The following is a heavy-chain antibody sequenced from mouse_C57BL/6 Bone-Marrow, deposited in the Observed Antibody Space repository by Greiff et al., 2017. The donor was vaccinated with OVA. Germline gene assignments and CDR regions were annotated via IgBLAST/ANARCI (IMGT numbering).Heavy chain of an antibody. CDR2: IDPETGGT. J-gene: IGHJ1*03. V-gene: IGHV1-15*01. CDR1: GYTFTDYE. Sequence: QVQLQQSGAELVRPGASVTLSCKASGYTFTDYEMHWVKQTPVPGLEWIGAIDPETGGTAYNPKFKGKAILTADKSSSTAYMELRSLTSEDSAVYYCTASYGSSFYWYFDVWGTGTTVTVSS. D-gene: IGHD1-1*01. CDR3: TASYGSSFYWYFDV.